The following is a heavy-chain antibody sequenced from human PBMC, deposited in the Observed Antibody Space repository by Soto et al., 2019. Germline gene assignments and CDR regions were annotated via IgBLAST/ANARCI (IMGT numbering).Heavy chain of an antibody. Sequence: PGGSLRLSCAASGFTFGDAWMTWLRQTPGRGLEWVGRIKNKRSDEATDYAAAVKGRFIISRDDSKNTLYLQMHSLTTEDTAVYYCSTDGLNYGSFHYWGQGTLVTVSS. V-gene: IGHV3-15*01. CDR2: IKNKRSDEAT. CDR1: GFTFGDAW. CDR3: STDGLNYGSFHY. D-gene: IGHD1-7*01. J-gene: IGHJ4*02.